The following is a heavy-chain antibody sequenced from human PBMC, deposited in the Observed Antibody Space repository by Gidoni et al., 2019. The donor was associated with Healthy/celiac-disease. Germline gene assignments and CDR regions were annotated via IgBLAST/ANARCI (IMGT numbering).Heavy chain of an antibody. CDR2: ISWNSGSI. V-gene: IGHV3-9*01. CDR1: GFPFADYA. CDR3: AKGPGGFWSGYHYFDY. D-gene: IGHD3-3*01. J-gene: IGHJ4*02. Sequence: EVQLVESGGGLVQPGRSLRLSCAASGFPFADYAMHWVRQAPGKGLEWVSGISWNSGSIGYADSVKGRFTISRDNAKNSLYLQMNSLRAEDTALYYCAKGPGGFWSGYHYFDYWGQGTLVTVSS.